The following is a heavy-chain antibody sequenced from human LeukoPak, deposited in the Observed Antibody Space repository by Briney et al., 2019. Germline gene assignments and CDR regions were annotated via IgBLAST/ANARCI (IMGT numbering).Heavy chain of an antibody. CDR3: VKGFVHPTYYFDY. CDR1: GFTFSSYA. D-gene: IGHD3-10*01. CDR2: ITGSGDGT. V-gene: IGHV3-23*01. Sequence: GSLRLSCAASGFTFSSYAMMWVRQAPGKRLEWISSITGSGDGTYYADSVRGRFTISRDNSDNTLYLQVNSLRAEDTAVYFCVKGFVHPTYYFDYWGQGTLVTVSS. J-gene: IGHJ4*02.